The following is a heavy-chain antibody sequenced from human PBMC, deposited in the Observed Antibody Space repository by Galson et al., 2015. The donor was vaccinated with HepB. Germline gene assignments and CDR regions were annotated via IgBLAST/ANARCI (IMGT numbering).Heavy chain of an antibody. CDR2: IGLGGET. J-gene: IGHJ4*02. CDR3: AKGSRGSTYNYFDY. D-gene: IGHD3-16*01. CDR1: GFTFSAYD. Sequence: SLRLSCAASGFTFSAYDMHWVRQPTGKGLEWLSSIGLGGETFYPGSVKGRFTISRENARNSVYLQIDNLGAGDTAIYYCAKGSRGSTYNYFDYWGQGIVVTVSP. V-gene: IGHV3-13*01.